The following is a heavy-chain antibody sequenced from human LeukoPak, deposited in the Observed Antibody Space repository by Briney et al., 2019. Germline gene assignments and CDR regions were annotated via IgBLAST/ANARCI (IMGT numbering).Heavy chain of an antibody. D-gene: IGHD6-19*01. V-gene: IGHV4-34*01. J-gene: IGHJ4*02. Sequence: GSLRLSCAASGFTFSTYGMSWVRQPPGKGLEWIGDINHSGSTIYNPSLKSRVTISVDTSNYQFSLKLSSVTAADTAVYYCARHGRSGIAVAFTRGFDYWGQGTLVTVSS. CDR1: GFTFSTYG. CDR3: ARHGRSGIAVAFTRGFDY. CDR2: INHSGST.